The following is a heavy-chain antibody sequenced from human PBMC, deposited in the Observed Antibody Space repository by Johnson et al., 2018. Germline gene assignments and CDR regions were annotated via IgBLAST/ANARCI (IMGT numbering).Heavy chain of an antibody. D-gene: IGHD1-14*01. Sequence: VQLVQSGGGLVKPGGSLRLSCVASGFTFSSYSMTWVRQAPGKGLEWVSSLSRSNSYGYYADSVKGRFTISRDTGKNSRDLQMNSRRVEDTAVYYCVRDRSTTTGGYFQHWGQGTLVTVSS. CDR3: VRDRSTTTGGYFQH. CDR1: GFTFSSYS. CDR2: LSRSNSYG. V-gene: IGHV3-21*01. J-gene: IGHJ1*01.